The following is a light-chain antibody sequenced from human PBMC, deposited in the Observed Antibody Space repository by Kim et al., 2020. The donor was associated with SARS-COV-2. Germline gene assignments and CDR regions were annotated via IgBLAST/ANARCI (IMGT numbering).Light chain of an antibody. CDR1: QSVDSRY. Sequence: EIVLTQSPDTLSLSPGERATLSCRASQSVDSRYFAWYQQKPGQPPRLLLHHASSRATGIPDGFSGSGSETEFTLTIARLEPEDFAIYYCQQYWKTPPITFGEGTRLEIK. J-gene: IGKJ5*01. V-gene: IGKV3-20*01. CDR2: HAS. CDR3: QQYWKTPPIT.